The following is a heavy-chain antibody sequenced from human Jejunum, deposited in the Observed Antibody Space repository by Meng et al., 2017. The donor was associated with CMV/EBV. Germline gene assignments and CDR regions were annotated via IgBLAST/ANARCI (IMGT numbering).Heavy chain of an antibody. Sequence: LQLPESGPGLVKPSETLSLTCDVSGGSVSSSRYFWGWVRQSPGKGLEWIGSIHYTGITYYNPSLKSRVTIFADPSKNHFSLKLNSVIAADTAMYYCTADINIKWSYFWGQGTLVTVSS. V-gene: IGHV4-39*07. CDR3: TADINIKWSYF. CDR1: GGSVSSSRYF. CDR2: IHYTGIT. D-gene: IGHD2-15*01. J-gene: IGHJ4*02.